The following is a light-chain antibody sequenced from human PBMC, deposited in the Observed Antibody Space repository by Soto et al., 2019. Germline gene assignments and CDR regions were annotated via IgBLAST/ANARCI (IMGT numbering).Light chain of an antibody. CDR1: QSVSSN. V-gene: IGKV3-15*01. Sequence: EIVLTQSPATLSVSPGERATLSCRASQSVSSNLAWYQQKPGQGPRLLIFGASTRATNIPARFSGSGSGTEFTLTNSSLQSEDFAVYYCQQYINWPPLTFGGGTKVEIK. CDR3: QQYINWPPLT. J-gene: IGKJ4*01. CDR2: GAS.